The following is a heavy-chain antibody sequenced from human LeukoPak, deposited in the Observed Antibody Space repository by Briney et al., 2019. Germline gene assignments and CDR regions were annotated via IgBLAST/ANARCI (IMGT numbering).Heavy chain of an antibody. CDR1: GFTFSSYA. D-gene: IGHD3-3*01. CDR2: IYYSGST. CDR3: ARQIDFWSGYYTGLLSDY. Sequence: GSLRLSCAASGFTFSSYAMSWVRQAPGKGLEWIGSIYYSGSTYYNPSLKSRVTISVDTSKNQFSLKLSSVTAADTAVYYCARQIDFWSGYYTGLLSDYWGQGTLVTVSS. J-gene: IGHJ4*02. V-gene: IGHV4-39*01.